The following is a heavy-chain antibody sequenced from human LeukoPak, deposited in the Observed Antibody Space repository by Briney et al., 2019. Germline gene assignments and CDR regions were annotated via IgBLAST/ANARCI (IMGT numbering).Heavy chain of an antibody. V-gene: IGHV3-66*01. Sequence: AGGSLRLSCAASGFTVSSNYMSWVRQAPGKGLEWVSVIYSGGSTYYADSVKGRFTISRDNSKNTLYLQMNSLRAEDTAVYYCARSRPGYGDYFDYWGQGTLVTVSS. D-gene: IGHD4-17*01. J-gene: IGHJ4*02. CDR1: GFTVSSNY. CDR3: ARSRPGYGDYFDY. CDR2: IYSGGST.